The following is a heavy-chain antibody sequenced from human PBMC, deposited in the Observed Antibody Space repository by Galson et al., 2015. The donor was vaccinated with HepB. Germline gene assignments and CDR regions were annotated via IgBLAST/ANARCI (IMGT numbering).Heavy chain of an antibody. CDR3: AKWNSSRLFYYYGMDV. V-gene: IGHV3-23*01. D-gene: IGHD6-13*01. CDR1: GFTFSSYA. CDR2: ISGSGGST. Sequence: SLRLSCAASGFTFSSYAMSWVRQAPGKGLEWVSAISGSGGSTYYADSVKGRFTISRDNSKNTLYLQMNSLRAEDTAVYYCAKWNSSRLFYYYGMDVWGQGTTVTVSS. J-gene: IGHJ6*02.